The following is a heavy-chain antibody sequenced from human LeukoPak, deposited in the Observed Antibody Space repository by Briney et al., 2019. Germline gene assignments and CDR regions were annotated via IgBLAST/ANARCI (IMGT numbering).Heavy chain of an antibody. D-gene: IGHD3-10*01. CDR1: GFTFSSYG. V-gene: IGHV3-23*01. Sequence: GGSLRLSCAASGFTFSSYGMIWVRQAPGKGLEWVSVISADSATTFYADSVKGRFTISRDNAKNTVFLQMSSLRAEDTALYYCARKSASGNYPLDYWGQGTLVTVSS. J-gene: IGHJ4*02. CDR3: ARKSASGNYPLDY. CDR2: ISADSATT.